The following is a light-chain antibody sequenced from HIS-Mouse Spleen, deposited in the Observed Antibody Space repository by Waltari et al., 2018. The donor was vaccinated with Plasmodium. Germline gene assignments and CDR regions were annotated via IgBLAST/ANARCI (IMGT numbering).Light chain of an antibody. V-gene: IGLV2-23*03. CDR2: EGS. CDR3: CSYAGSSTFV. CDR1: SSDVGRYNF. Sequence: QSALTQPASVSGSPGQSIPISCTGTSSDVGRYNFFSWYQQHPGKAPKLMIYEGSKRPSGVSNRFSGSKSGNTASLTISGLQAEDEADYYCCSYAGSSTFVFGGGTKLTVL. J-gene: IGLJ3*02.